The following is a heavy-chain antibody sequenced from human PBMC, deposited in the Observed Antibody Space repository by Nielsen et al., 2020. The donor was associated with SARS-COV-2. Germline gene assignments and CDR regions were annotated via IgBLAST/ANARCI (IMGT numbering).Heavy chain of an antibody. D-gene: IGHD5-24*01. CDR1: GYTFTSYG. Sequence: ASVKVSCKASGYTFTSYGISWVRQAPGQGLEWMGGFDPEDGETIYAQKFQGRVTITRDTSASTAYMELSSLRSEDTAVYYCARVFLRNLGYMPDYYYYGMDVWGQGTTVTVSS. J-gene: IGHJ6*02. CDR2: FDPEDGET. V-gene: IGHV1-18*01. CDR3: ARVFLRNLGYMPDYYYYGMDV.